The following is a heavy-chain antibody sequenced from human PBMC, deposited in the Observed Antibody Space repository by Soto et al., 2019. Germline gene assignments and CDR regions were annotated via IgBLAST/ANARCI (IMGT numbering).Heavy chain of an antibody. CDR1: GGSIRSSTW. CDR2: IYHSGST. J-gene: IGHJ4*02. D-gene: IGHD2-15*01. Sequence: PSETLSLTCAVSGGSIRSSTWWSWVRQSPGKGLEWIGEIYHSGSTNYNPSLKSRVTISVDKSKNQFSLKLSSVTAADTAVYYCARMYCSGGSCCSNIDYWGQGTLVTVSS. V-gene: IGHV4-4*02. CDR3: ARMYCSGGSCCSNIDY.